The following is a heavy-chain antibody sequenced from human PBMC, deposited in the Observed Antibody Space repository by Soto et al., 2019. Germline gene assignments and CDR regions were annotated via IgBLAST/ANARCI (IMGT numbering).Heavy chain of an antibody. D-gene: IGHD2-2*01. J-gene: IGHJ5*02. CDR1: GVSISSFY. CDR2: IYYSGNT. V-gene: IGHV4-59*12. CDR3: ARDLGYCSTTTCYPYFDP. Sequence: PSETLSLTCTVSGVSISSFYWSWIRQHPGKVLEWIGYIYYSGNTNYNPSLKSRVTISVDTSKNQFSLKLSSVTAADTAVYYCARDLGYCSTTTCYPYFDPWGQGTLVTVSS.